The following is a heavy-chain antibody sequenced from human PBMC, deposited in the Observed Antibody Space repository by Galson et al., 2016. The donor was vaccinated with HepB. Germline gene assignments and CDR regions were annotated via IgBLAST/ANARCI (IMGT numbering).Heavy chain of an antibody. V-gene: IGHV4-39*01. D-gene: IGHD6-13*01. CDR1: GGPITTSGYH. CDR2: VHYNVGA. Sequence: ETLSLTCTVSGGPITTSGYHWGWVRQPPGSGLEWIGSVHYNVGASYKLTLQSRVAISVDTSKNQFSLKLTSVTAADTAVYYCARHGDGFRAAAGDYWGHGTLVTVSS. CDR3: ARHGDGFRAAAGDY. J-gene: IGHJ4*01.